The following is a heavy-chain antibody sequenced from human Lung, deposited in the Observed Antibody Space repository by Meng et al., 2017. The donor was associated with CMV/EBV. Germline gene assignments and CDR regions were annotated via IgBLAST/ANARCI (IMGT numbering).Heavy chain of an antibody. V-gene: IGHV5-51*01. CDR2: IYPGDSDA. CDR1: GYSFNTYW. Sequence: GEXXKISCKGSGYSFNTYWSGWVRQMPGKGLEWMGIIYPGDSDARYSLSFRGQVTISADKSINTAYLQWGTLKVSDSAMYYCARQPDCIGSRCYKHFDYWGQGXLVTVSS. J-gene: IGHJ4*02. CDR3: ARQPDCIGSRCYKHFDY. D-gene: IGHD2-15*01.